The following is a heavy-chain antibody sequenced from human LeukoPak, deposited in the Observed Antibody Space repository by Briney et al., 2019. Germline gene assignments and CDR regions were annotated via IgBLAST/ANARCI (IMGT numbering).Heavy chain of an antibody. CDR2: IYTSGST. Sequence: PSETLSLTCTVSGGSISSYYWSWIRQPAGKGLEWIGRIYTSGSTNYNPSLKSRVTMSVDTSKNQFSLKLSSVTAADTAVYYCARGRNTYYYDSSGYYYGYWGQGTLVTVSS. CDR3: ARGRNTYYYDSSGYYYGY. D-gene: IGHD3-22*01. CDR1: GGSISSYY. J-gene: IGHJ4*02. V-gene: IGHV4-4*07.